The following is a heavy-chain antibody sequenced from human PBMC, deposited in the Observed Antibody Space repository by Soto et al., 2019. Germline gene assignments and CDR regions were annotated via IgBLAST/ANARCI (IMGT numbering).Heavy chain of an antibody. CDR2: ISYDGSNK. Sequence: QVQLVESGGGVVQPGRSLRLSCAASGFTFSSYGMHWVRQAPGKGLEWVAVISYDGSNKYYADSVKGQFTISRDNSKNTLYLQMNSLRAEDTAVYYCAKDREQWLVGGNFDYWGQGTLVTVSS. D-gene: IGHD6-19*01. CDR3: AKDREQWLVGGNFDY. CDR1: GFTFSSYG. J-gene: IGHJ4*02. V-gene: IGHV3-30*18.